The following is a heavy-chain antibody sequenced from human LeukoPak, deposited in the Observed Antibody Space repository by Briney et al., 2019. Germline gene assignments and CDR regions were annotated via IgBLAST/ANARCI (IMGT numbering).Heavy chain of an antibody. V-gene: IGHV7-4-1*02. CDR3: ARPKRLCPSSTCYSDFDY. CDR1: GYTFTSSA. Sequence: GASVKVSCKASGYTFTSSALTWLRQAPGQGLEWMGWINSNTGNPTYAQDFTGRLVFSLDTSVSTAYLHISSLKAEDSAVYYCARPKRLCPSSTCYSDFDYWGQGTLVTVSS. J-gene: IGHJ4*02. D-gene: IGHD2/OR15-2a*01. CDR2: INSNTGNP.